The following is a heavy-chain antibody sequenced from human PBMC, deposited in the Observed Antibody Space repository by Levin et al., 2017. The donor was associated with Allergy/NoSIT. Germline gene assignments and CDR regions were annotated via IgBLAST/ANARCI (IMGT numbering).Heavy chain of an antibody. Sequence: PGESLKISCRASGYTFTAYYMHWVRQAPGQGLEWVGRINPKSGGTNYAQKFQGRVTMTRDTSISTAYMELSRLRSDDTAVYYCARGVMTTVTKDWFDPGGQGTLVTVSS. V-gene: IGHV1-2*06. CDR1: GYTFTAYY. D-gene: IGHD4-17*01. CDR3: ARGVMTTVTKDWFDP. CDR2: INPKSGGT. J-gene: IGHJ5*02.